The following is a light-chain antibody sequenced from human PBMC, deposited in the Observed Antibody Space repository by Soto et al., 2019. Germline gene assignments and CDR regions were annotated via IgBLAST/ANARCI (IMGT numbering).Light chain of an antibody. J-gene: IGLJ3*02. CDR3: CSHSTSITGM. V-gene: IGLV2-14*03. CDR1: SSDVGGYNF. Sequence: QSVLTQTASVSASPGQSITISCTGTSSDVGGYNFVSWYQQHPGKAPKLIIHEVTNRLSGVSNRFSGSKSGNTASLTISGLQAEDEAVYYCCSHSTSITGMFGGGTKVTVL. CDR2: EVT.